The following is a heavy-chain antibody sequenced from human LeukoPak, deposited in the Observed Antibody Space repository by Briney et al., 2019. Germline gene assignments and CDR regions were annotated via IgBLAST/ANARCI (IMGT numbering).Heavy chain of an antibody. Sequence: GGSLRLSCAASGFTFSSYAMTWVRQAPGKGLEWVSTISGSGGSTYYADSVKGRFTISRDNSKNTLYLQMHSLRAEDMAVYYCAKNWEIKAAGTTPSYWGQGTLVTVSS. V-gene: IGHV3-23*01. CDR1: GFTFSSYA. CDR2: ISGSGGST. D-gene: IGHD6-13*01. CDR3: AKNWEIKAAGTTPSY. J-gene: IGHJ4*02.